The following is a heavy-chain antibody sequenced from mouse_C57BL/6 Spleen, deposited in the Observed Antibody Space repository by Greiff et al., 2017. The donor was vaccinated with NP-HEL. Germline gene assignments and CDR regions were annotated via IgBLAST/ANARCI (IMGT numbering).Heavy chain of an antibody. D-gene: IGHD2-5*01. CDR3: TRWGYSNYLFAY. CDR1: GYTFTDYE. J-gene: IGHJ3*01. CDR2: IDPETGGT. Sequence: QVQLQQSGAELVRPGASVTLSCKASGYTFTDYEMHWVKQTPVHGLEWIGAIDPETGGTAYNQKFKGKAILTADKSSSTAYMELRSLTSEDSAVYYCTRWGYSNYLFAYWGQGTLVTVSA. V-gene: IGHV1-15*01.